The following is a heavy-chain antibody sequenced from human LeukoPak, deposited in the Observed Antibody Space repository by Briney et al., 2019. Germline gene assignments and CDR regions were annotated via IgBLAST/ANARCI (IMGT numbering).Heavy chain of an antibody. CDR2: LTAAGGTT. CDR3: ARGRTSGRLGAFDI. J-gene: IGHJ3*02. V-gene: IGHV3-23*01. CDR1: GFMFSSYA. Sequence: GGSLRLSCAASGFMFSSYAMSWVRQAPGKGLEWVSALTAAGGTTYFADSMMGRFSISRDISKNTLFLQMNSLRADDTAVYYCARGRTSGRLGAFDIWGQGTMVTVSS. D-gene: IGHD6-19*01.